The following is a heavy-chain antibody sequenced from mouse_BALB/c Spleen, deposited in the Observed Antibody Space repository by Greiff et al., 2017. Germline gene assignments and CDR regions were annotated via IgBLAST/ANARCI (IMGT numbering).Heavy chain of an antibody. J-gene: IGHJ2*01. D-gene: IGHD1-2*01. CDR2: ISYSGST. CDR3: ARGIYYGYEGVYCDY. V-gene: IGHV3-2*02. Sequence: EVQLQQSGPGLVKPSQSLSLTCTVTGYSITSDYAWYWIRQFPGNKLEWMGYISYSGSTSYNPSLKSRISITRDTSKNQFFLQLNSVTTEDTATYYCARGIYYGYEGVYCDYWGRGTTHTVSS. CDR1: GYSITSDYA.